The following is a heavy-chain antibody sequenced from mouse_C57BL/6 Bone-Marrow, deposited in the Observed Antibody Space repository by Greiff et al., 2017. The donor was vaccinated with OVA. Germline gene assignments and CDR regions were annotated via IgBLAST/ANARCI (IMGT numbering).Heavy chain of an antibody. V-gene: IGHV1-81*01. CDR2: IYPRSGNT. CDR1: GYTFTSYG. J-gene: IGHJ4*01. Sequence: VKLQESGAELARPGASVKLSCKASGYTFTSYGISWVKQRTGQGLEWIGEIYPRSGNTYYNEKFKGKATLTADKSSSTAYMELRSLTSEDSAVYFCAPSSPMDYWGQGTSVTVSS. D-gene: IGHD1-1*01. CDR3: APSSPMDY.